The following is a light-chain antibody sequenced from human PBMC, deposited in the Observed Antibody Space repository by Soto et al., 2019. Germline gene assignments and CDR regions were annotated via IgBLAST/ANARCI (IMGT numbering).Light chain of an antibody. CDR2: DVT. V-gene: IGLV2-14*01. J-gene: IGLJ2*01. CDR1: SSDIGGYDY. Sequence: QSALTQPASVSGSPGQSITMSCTGASSDIGGYDYVSWYQHHPGEAPKLLIYDVTDRPSGVSNRFSASKSGNTASLTISGLQAEDEADYYCSPYTSRNTVVFGGGTKLTVL. CDR3: SPYTSRNTVV.